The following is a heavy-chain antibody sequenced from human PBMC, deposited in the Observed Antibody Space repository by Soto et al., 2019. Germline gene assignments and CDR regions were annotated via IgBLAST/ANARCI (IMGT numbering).Heavy chain of an antibody. D-gene: IGHD6-13*01. CDR2: IYYSESI. J-gene: IGHJ4*02. V-gene: IGHV4-39*01. CDR1: GDSISSTNYY. CDR3: ARHGTPWNSISFAS. Sequence: SETLSLTCTVSGDSISSTNYYWGWVRQPPGKGLEYIGSIYYSESIYYNPSLKSRVTMSVDTSKNQFSLKVNSVTAADTAVYYCARHGTPWNSISFASWGQGTLVTVSS.